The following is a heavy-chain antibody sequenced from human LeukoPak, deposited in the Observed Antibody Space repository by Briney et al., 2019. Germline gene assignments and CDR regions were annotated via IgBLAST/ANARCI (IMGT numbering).Heavy chain of an antibody. Sequence: GGSLRLSCAASVFTFSNAWMSWVRQAPGKGLEWVGRIKSTTDGGTTDYAAPVKGRFTISRDDSKNMLFLQMNSLKTEDTAVYYCTTSSPYCTSTNCRSYYYYYMDVWGKGTTVTVSS. J-gene: IGHJ6*03. CDR2: IKSTTDGGTT. D-gene: IGHD2-2*01. V-gene: IGHV3-15*01. CDR3: TTSSPYCTSTNCRSYYYYYMDV. CDR1: VFTFSNAW.